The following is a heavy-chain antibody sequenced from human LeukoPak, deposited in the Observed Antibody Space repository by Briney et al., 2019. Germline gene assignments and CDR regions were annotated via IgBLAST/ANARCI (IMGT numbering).Heavy chain of an antibody. D-gene: IGHD4-17*01. V-gene: IGHV3-74*01. J-gene: IGHJ4*02. Sequence: PGGSLRLSCAASGFTFSNYWMHWIRQVPGKGLVWVSHIKYDGSATNYADSVKGRFTISRDNAKNTLYLQMNSLRAEDTAVYYCARDAMTAVTKLVYWGQGTLVTVSS. CDR3: ARDAMTAVTKLVY. CDR1: GFTFSNYW. CDR2: IKYDGSAT.